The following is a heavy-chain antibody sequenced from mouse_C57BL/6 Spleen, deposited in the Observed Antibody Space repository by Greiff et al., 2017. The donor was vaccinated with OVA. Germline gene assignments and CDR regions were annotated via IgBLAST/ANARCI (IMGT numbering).Heavy chain of an antibody. CDR3: ARWKMGYGNWYFDV. CDR1: GYTFTSYW. Sequence: QVQLQQSGAELVMPGASVKLSCKASGYTFTSYWMHWVKQRPGQGLEWIGEIDPSDSYNNYNQKLKGKSTLTVDKSSSTAYMQLSSLTSEDSAVYYCARWKMGYGNWYFDVWGTGTTVTVSS. CDR2: IDPSDSYN. J-gene: IGHJ1*03. V-gene: IGHV1-69*01. D-gene: IGHD2-1*01.